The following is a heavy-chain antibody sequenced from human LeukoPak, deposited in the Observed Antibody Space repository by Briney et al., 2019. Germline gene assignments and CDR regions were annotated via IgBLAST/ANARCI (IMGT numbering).Heavy chain of an antibody. D-gene: IGHD6-19*01. CDR1: GFTFSSYA. J-gene: IGHJ6*02. CDR2: ISGSGGST. Sequence: PGGSLRLSCAASGFTFSSYAMSWVRQAPGKGLEWVSAISGSGGSTYYADSVKGRFTISRDNSKNTLYLQMNSLRAEDTAVYYCAKGEQWLVRGGGIDVWGQGTTVTVSS. CDR3: AKGEQWLVRGGGIDV. V-gene: IGHV3-23*01.